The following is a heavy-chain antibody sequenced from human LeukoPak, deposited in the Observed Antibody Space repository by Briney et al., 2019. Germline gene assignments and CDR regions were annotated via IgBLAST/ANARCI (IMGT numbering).Heavy chain of an antibody. CDR3: AKEKDTNYYDSRIFDY. Sequence: GGSLRLSCAASGFTFSSYSMNWVRQAPGKGLEWVSGISWNSGNIGYADSVKGRFTISRDNAKNSLYLQMNSLRAEDTALYYCAKEKDTNYYDSRIFDYWGQGTLVTVSS. J-gene: IGHJ4*02. D-gene: IGHD3-22*01. V-gene: IGHV3-9*01. CDR2: ISWNSGNI. CDR1: GFTFSSYS.